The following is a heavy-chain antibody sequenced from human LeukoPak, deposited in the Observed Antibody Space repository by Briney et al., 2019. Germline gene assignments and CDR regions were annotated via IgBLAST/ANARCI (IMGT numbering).Heavy chain of an antibody. CDR2: IYTSGST. J-gene: IGHJ4*02. CDR3: ARGGYSSSWNPADY. CDR1: GGSISSYY. D-gene: IGHD6-13*01. Sequence: SETLSLTCTVSGGSISSYYWSWIRQPAGKGLEWIGRIYTSGSTNYNPSLKSRVTMSVDTSKNQFSLKLSSVTAADTAVYYCARGGYSSSWNPADYWGQGTLVTVSS. V-gene: IGHV4-4*07.